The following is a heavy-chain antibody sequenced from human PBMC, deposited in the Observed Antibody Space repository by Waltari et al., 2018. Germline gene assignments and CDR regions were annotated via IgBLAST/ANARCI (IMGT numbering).Heavy chain of an antibody. CDR2: INPDGSGK. CDR1: GFSFSSYW. V-gene: IGHV3-7*01. D-gene: IGHD5-18*01. Sequence: EVQLVESGGGLVQPGGSLRLSCATSGFSFSSYWMSWVRQAPGKGREWLANINPDGSGKFFLGSVKGRFTISRDNAKKSVYLQMNSLTGEDTAVYYCATSLDAAGNDWGQGTLVTVSS. J-gene: IGHJ4*02. CDR3: ATSLDAAGND.